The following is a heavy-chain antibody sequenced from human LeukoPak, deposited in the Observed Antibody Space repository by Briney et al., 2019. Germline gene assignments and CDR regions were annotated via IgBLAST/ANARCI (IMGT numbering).Heavy chain of an antibody. V-gene: IGHV4-59*08. CDR2: IYNSGST. CDR3: ASHTAGHGSGY. CDR1: GACISSYY. Sequence: PSETLTLTCTVSGACISSYYWSWLRQPQGKGLEWIGHIYNSGSTRYNPSLKSRVAISVDTSNNQFSLNLNSVTVADTAVYYCASHTAGHGSGYWGHGILVTVSS. D-gene: IGHD5-24*01. J-gene: IGHJ4*01.